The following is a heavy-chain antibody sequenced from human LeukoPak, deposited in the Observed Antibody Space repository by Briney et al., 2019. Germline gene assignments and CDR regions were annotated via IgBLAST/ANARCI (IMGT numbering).Heavy chain of an antibody. CDR2: IWYDGSND. Sequence: GRSLRLSCVTSGFTFGNFGMYWVRQTPDKGLEWVAVIWYDGSNDDYADSVKGRFTISRDNSKSTLYLQMNSLRAEDAAVYYCARQGNWFDPWGQGTLVTVSS. CDR1: GFTFGNFG. V-gene: IGHV3-33*01. CDR3: ARQGNWFDP. J-gene: IGHJ5*02.